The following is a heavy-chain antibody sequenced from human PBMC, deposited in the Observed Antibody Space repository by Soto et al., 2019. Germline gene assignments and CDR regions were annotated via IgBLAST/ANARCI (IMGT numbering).Heavy chain of an antibody. CDR2: LYYSGST. Sequence: QVQLQESGPGLVKPSQTLSLTCTVSGGSISSGGYYWSWIRQHPGKGLEWIGYLYYSGSTHYNPSLHILLTIPVDPSNHQFSLKLSSVTAADTSVYYCATSSGYYYGAFDIWGQGTLVTVSS. D-gene: IGHD3-22*01. CDR1: GGSISSGGYY. V-gene: IGHV4-31*01. CDR3: ATSSGYYYGAFDI. J-gene: IGHJ3*02.